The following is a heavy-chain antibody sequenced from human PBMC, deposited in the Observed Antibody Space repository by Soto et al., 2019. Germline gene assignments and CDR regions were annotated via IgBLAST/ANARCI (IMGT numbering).Heavy chain of an antibody. D-gene: IGHD3-16*01. Sequence: QEQLVQSGAEVKKPGSSVKVSCKAAGGTFSDFAITWVRQAPGQGLEWMGGVIPSFGTANYAQKFQGRVTFTADKSTRTAYIELSSLRSEDTAVYYCAREKGSPMIYWYFDLWGRGTLVSVSS. V-gene: IGHV1-69*06. CDR2: VIPSFGTA. CDR3: AREKGSPMIYWYFDL. CDR1: GGTFSDFA. J-gene: IGHJ2*01.